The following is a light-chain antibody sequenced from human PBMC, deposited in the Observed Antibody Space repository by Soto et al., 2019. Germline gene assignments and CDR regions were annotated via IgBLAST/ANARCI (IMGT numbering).Light chain of an antibody. CDR1: QSVSSSF. J-gene: IGKJ1*01. V-gene: IGKV3-20*01. CDR2: GAS. Sequence: EIVLTQSPCTRALSPGERAPRSSRASQSVSSSFGAGDQKKRGQAPRLLIEGASSRATGIPDRVSGSGSGTDVTLTISSLEPEDFAVYYCHQYGSSPSTFGQGTKVDIK. CDR3: HQYGSSPST.